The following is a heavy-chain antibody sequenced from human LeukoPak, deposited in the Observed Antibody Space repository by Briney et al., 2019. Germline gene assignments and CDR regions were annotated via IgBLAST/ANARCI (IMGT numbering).Heavy chain of an antibody. CDR3: ARDLYSSGLEYFQH. CDR2: ISYDGSNK. Sequence: PGGSLRLSCAAPGFTFSSYAMHWVRQAPGKGLEWVAVISYDGSNKYYADSVKGRFTISRDNSKNTLYLQMNSLRAEDTAVYYCARDLYSSGLEYFQHWGQGTLVTVSS. J-gene: IGHJ1*01. CDR1: GFTFSSYA. D-gene: IGHD6-19*01. V-gene: IGHV3-30-3*01.